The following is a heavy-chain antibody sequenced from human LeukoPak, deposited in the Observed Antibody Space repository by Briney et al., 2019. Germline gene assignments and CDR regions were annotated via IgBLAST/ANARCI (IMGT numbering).Heavy chain of an antibody. CDR1: GFTFSSYA. V-gene: IGHV3-30*04. CDR2: ISYDGSNK. D-gene: IGHD1-1*01. J-gene: IGHJ4*02. Sequence: GGSLRLSCAASGFTFSSYAMHWVRQAPGKGLEWVAVISYDGSNKYYADSVKGRFTISRDNSKNTLYLQMNSLRAEDTAVYYCARARYPMRGIEFDYWGQGTLVTVSS. CDR3: ARARYPMRGIEFDY.